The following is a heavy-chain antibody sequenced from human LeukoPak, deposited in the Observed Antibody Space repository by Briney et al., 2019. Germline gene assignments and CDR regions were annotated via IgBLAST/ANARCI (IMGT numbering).Heavy chain of an antibody. D-gene: IGHD3-10*01. Sequence: GGSLRLSCAASGFTFGSYAMRWVRQAPGKGLEWVSAISGSGGSTYYADSVKGRFTISRDNSKNTLYLQMNSLRAEDTAVYYCAKLSGMVRGVIITPKFDPWGQGTLVTVSS. J-gene: IGHJ5*02. V-gene: IGHV3-23*01. CDR3: AKLSGMVRGVIITPKFDP. CDR1: GFTFGSYA. CDR2: ISGSGGST.